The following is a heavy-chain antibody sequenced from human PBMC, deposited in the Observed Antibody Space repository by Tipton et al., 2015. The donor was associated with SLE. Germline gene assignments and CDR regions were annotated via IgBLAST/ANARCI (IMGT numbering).Heavy chain of an antibody. Sequence: SLRLSCAASGFSFNRYWMGWVRQAPTKGLEWVANIKQDGSEKYYVDSVKGRFTISRDNAKNSLYLQMSRLRAEDMAFYYCVRDGVFLASSGWPSFDLWGQGALVTVSS. J-gene: IGHJ4*02. D-gene: IGHD6-19*01. CDR1: GFSFNRYW. V-gene: IGHV3-7*01. CDR2: IKQDGSEK. CDR3: VRDGVFLASSGWPSFDL.